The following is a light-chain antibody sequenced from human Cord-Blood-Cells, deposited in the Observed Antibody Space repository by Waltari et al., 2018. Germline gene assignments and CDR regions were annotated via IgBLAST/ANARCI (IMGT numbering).Light chain of an antibody. J-gene: IGKJ1*01. CDR1: QSISSY. Sequence: DIQMTQSPSSLSASVGERVTITCRASQSISSYFTWYQQKPGKASKLLIYAASSLQSGGPSRFSGRGSVTDFTLTISSLQPEDFATYYCQRSYSTRWTFGQGTNVESK. CDR3: QRSYSTRWT. V-gene: IGKV1-39*01. CDR2: AAS.